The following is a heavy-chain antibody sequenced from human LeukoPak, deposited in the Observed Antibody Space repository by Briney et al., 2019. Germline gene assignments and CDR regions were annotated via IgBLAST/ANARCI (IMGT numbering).Heavy chain of an antibody. Sequence: GVSLRLSCAASGVTFSTYTMNWVRQVPGKGLEWVSSISSTSSYIYYADSVKGRFTISRDNAKNSLYLQMSSLRAEDTAVYYCARVATAGTVADYWGQGTLVTVSS. CDR1: GVTFSTYT. J-gene: IGHJ4*02. CDR2: ISSTSSYI. D-gene: IGHD6-13*01. V-gene: IGHV3-21*01. CDR3: ARVATAGTVADY.